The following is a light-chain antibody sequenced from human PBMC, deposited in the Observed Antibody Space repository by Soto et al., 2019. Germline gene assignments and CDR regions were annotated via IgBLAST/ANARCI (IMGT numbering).Light chain of an antibody. J-gene: IGKJ5*01. CDR1: QDISNY. V-gene: IGKV1-33*01. CDR3: QQSYSTPSIT. Sequence: DRRMTHSPSSRSASVGERVSMACDASQDISNYLNWYQQKPGKAPKLLIYDASDLETGVPSRFNGSGSGTDFAFSISSLQPEDFATYYCQQSYSTPSITFGQGTRLE. CDR2: DAS.